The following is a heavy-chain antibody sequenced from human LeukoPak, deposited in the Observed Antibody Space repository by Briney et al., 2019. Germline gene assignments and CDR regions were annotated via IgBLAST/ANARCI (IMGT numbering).Heavy chain of an antibody. CDR1: GDSVSSNSAA. J-gene: IGHJ5*02. CDR3: AGYSYGVRPS. CDR2: TYYRSKWYN. Sequence: SQTLSLTCVISGDSVSSNSAAWNWIRLSPSRGLEWLGRTYYRSKWYNDYAVSVKSRITINPDTSKNQFSLHLNSVTPEDTAVYYCAGYSYGVRPSWGQGTLVTVSS. V-gene: IGHV6-1*01. D-gene: IGHD5-18*01.